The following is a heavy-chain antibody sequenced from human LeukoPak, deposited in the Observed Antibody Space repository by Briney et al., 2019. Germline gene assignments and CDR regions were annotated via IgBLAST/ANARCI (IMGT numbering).Heavy chain of an antibody. V-gene: IGHV3-7*03. CDR3: ASLDTAKQPLANH. J-gene: IGHJ5*02. D-gene: IGHD5-18*01. Sequence: GGSLRLSCAASGFTFSSYTMNWVRQAPGKGLEWVANIREERGQEYYVDSVKGRFTISKNSAKNSLYLQMNTLRVEDTAMYYCASLDTAKQPLANHWGQGTLVTVSS. CDR2: IREERGQE. CDR1: GFTFSSYT.